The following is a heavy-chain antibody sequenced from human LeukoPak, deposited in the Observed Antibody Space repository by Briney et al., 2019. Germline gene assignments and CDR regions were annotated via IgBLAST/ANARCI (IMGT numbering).Heavy chain of an antibody. V-gene: IGHV4-39*01. CDR1: GGSINTRSYF. J-gene: IGHJ4*02. D-gene: IGHD6-19*01. CDR2: MYYSGTT. CDR3: ARQRGSGWYHPHLF. Sequence: SETLSLTCSASGGSINTRSYFWGWIRQSPGKGLEWIASMYYSGTTYYNPSLKSRVTISVDTYKSQLSLKLSSVTAADTAVYYCARQRGSGWYHPHLFWGQGILVTVSS.